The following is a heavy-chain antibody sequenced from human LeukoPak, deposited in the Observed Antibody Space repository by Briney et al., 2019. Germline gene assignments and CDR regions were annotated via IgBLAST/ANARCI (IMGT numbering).Heavy chain of an antibody. CDR3: SRSGYSSGWPSVGY. Sequence: PGGSLRLSCAASGFTFSSYSMNWVRQAPGKGLEWVSYISSSSSTIYYADSVKGRFTISRNNAKDSLYLQINSLRAESTAVDYCSRSGYSSGWPSVGYWGQGTLVTVSS. J-gene: IGHJ4*02. CDR1: GFTFSSYS. D-gene: IGHD6-19*01. V-gene: IGHV3-48*01. CDR2: ISSSSSTI.